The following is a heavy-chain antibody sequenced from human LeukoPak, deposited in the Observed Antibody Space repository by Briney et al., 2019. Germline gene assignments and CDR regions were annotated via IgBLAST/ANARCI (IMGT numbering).Heavy chain of an antibody. Sequence: PSETLSLTCTVSGGSISGYHWTWIRQPPGKGLEWIGYIHYGGTTNYSPSLKSRVTISLDTSKNQLSLDLRSVTAADTAVYYCARGRWYFDYWGQGSLVTVSS. J-gene: IGHJ4*02. CDR3: ARGRWYFDY. CDR2: IHYGGTT. CDR1: GGSISGYH. V-gene: IGHV4-59*01. D-gene: IGHD2-15*01.